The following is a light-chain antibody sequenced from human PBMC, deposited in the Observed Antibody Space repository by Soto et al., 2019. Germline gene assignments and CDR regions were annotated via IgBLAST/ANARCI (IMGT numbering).Light chain of an antibody. CDR2: LNNDGSH. J-gene: IGLJ2*01. V-gene: IGLV4-69*02. CDR3: QTWGSGTVV. CDR1: SGHSSYA. Sequence: QAVVTQSPSASASLGASVKLTCTLSSGHSSYAIAWHQQQPEKGPRYLMKLNNDGSHNKGDGIPDRFSGSSSGAERYLTVSSLQSEDEADYYCQTWGSGTVVFGGGTKLTVL.